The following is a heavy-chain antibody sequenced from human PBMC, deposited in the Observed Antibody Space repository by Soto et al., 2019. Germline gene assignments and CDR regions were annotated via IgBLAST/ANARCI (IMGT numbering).Heavy chain of an antibody. CDR1: GISLTTSGEG. CDR2: VYGDGDK. V-gene: IGHV2-5*02. J-gene: IGHJ3*01. CDR3: AHNIGGDYVYGFDF. D-gene: IGHD3-16*01. Sequence: QIALKESGPTLVKPTQTLTLTCTFSGISLTTSGEGVGWVRQPPGKGLEWVALVYGDGDKRYLTSLKSRLTITKHTSKNQVVLTMTNMDPVDTGTYFCAHNIGGDYVYGFDFWGQGTKVTVSS.